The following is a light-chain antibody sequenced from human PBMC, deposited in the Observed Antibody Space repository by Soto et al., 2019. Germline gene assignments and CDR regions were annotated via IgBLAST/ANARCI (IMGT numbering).Light chain of an antibody. J-gene: IGLJ2*01. CDR3: SSYTTTSTVV. CDR1: SSDVGLYNY. V-gene: IGLV2-14*03. CDR2: DVS. Sequence: QSALTQPASVSGSPGQSITISCTGTSSDVGLYNYVSWYQQHPGKAPKLLIYDVSDRPSGVSNRFSGSKSGSTASLTISGLQAEDEGDYYCSSYTTTSTVVFGGGTKLTVL.